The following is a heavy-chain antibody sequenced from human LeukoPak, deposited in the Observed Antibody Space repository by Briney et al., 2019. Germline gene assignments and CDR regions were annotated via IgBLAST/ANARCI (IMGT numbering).Heavy chain of an antibody. D-gene: IGHD4-17*01. CDR1: GYTFTTYD. CDR3: ARGRPFDGDYPRIFDS. Sequence: GASVKVSCKASGYTFTTYDINWVRQATGQGLEWMGWMNPNSGNTGYAQKFQGRVTITRNTSITTAYMELTSLRSEDTAVYYCARGRPFDGDYPRIFDSWGQGTLVIVSS. J-gene: IGHJ4*02. CDR2: MNPNSGNT. V-gene: IGHV1-8*03.